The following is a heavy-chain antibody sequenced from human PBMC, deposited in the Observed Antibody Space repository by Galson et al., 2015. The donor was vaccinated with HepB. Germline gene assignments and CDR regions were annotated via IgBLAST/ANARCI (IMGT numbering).Heavy chain of an antibody. V-gene: IGHV3-74*01. CDR2: IGSDGSNI. J-gene: IGHJ4*02. Sequence: SLRLSCAASDFTFNRYWMHWVRQAPGKGLVWVSGIGSDGSNITYADSVEGRFTISRDSAKNTLYLQMNSLRAEDTAVYYCVNLCGGDCYYSPEQWGQGILVTVSS. D-gene: IGHD2-21*02. CDR1: DFTFNRYW. CDR3: VNLCGGDCYYSPEQ.